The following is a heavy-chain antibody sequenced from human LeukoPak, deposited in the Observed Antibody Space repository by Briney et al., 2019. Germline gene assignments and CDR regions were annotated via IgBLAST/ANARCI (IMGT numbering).Heavy chain of an antibody. CDR1: GFTFSSYG. CDR3: ASGPTYDYVRVLLY. D-gene: IGHD3-16*01. J-gene: IGHJ4*02. V-gene: IGHV3-30*03. CDR2: ISYDGSNK. Sequence: GGSLRLSCAASGFTFSSYGMHWVRQAPGKGLEWVAVISYDGSNKYYADSVKGRFTISRHISKNMVNLQMDSLRPEDTAVYYCASGPTYDYVRVLLYWGQGTLVTVSS.